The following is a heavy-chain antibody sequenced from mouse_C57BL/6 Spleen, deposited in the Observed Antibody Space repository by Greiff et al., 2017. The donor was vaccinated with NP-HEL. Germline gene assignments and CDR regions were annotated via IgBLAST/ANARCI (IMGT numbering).Heavy chain of an antibody. D-gene: IGHD2-2*01. CDR2: ISRGSSTS. Sequence: EVMLVESGGGLVKPGGSMKLSCAASGFTFSDYGMNWVRQAPEKGLEWVAYISRGSSTSYYADKVKGRFTISRDNAKNTQFLQMTRLRSEDTVMYYCARVYGYDFDYWGQGTTLTVSS. CDR3: ARVYGYDFDY. V-gene: IGHV5-17*01. CDR1: GFTFSDYG. J-gene: IGHJ2*01.